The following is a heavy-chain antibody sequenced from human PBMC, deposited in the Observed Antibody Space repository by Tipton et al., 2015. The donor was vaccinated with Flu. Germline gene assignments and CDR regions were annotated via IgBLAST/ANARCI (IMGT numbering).Heavy chain of an antibody. J-gene: IGHJ4*02. V-gene: IGHV4-34*01. D-gene: IGHD5-12*01. CDR2: INHGGST. CDR1: GGSFSGHY. CDR3: ARGSGYANTYFDF. Sequence: TLSLTCAVYGGSFSGHYWSWIRQPPGKGLEWIGEINHGGSTTHSPSLNSRVTISVDTSKNQFSLRLSSVTAADTAVYYCARGSGYANTYFDFWGRGILVTVSS.